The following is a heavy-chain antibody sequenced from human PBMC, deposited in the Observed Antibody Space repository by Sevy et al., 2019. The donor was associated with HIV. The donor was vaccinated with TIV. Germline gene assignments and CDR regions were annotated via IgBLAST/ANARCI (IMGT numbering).Heavy chain of an antibody. Sequence: GGSLRLSCAASGFTFSGSAMHWVRQASGKGLEWVGRIRMKANAYATSYATSGKGRFTVSRDDSKNTAYLQMNNLKTEDTAVYYCAYSGSSSEGYYFDYWGQGTLVTVSS. J-gene: IGHJ4*02. CDR2: IRMKANAYAT. D-gene: IGHD1-26*01. CDR3: AYSGSSSEGYYFDY. V-gene: IGHV3-73*01. CDR1: GFTFSGSA.